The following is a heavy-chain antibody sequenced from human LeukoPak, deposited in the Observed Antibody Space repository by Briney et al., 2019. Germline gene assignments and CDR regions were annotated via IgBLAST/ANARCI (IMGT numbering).Heavy chain of an antibody. V-gene: IGHV1-2*02. CDR1: GNTFTGYY. D-gene: IGHD2-2*01. CDR3: ARANPLYCSSTTCLFDY. CDR2: INPNSGDT. Sequence: ASVKGSCKASGNTFTGYYMHWVRQAPGQGVGWMGWINPNSGDTNYAQKFQGRVTMTRDTSISTAHMELSRLRSDDTAVYYCARANPLYCSSTTCLFDYWGQGTLVTVSS. J-gene: IGHJ4*02.